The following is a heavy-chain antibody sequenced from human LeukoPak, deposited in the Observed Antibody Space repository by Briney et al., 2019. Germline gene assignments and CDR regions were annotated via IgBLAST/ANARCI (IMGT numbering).Heavy chain of an antibody. CDR2: IYHSGTT. Sequence: SETLSLTCAVSGDSLRSTNWWSWVRQPPGKGLEWIGEIYHSGTTNYNPSLKSRVTISMDTSNNQFSLNLRSVTAADTAVYYCANKVYCSSTSCYHAGFWGQGTLVTVSS. CDR3: ANKVYCSSTSCYHAGF. J-gene: IGHJ4*02. CDR1: GDSLRSTNW. V-gene: IGHV4-4*02. D-gene: IGHD2-2*01.